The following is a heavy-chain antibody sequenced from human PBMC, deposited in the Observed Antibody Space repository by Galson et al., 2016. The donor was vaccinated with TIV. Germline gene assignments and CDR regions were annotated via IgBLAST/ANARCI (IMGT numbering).Heavy chain of an antibody. Sequence: SLRLSCAASGFTFSNYWMYWVRHVPGKGLVWVSRLNNDGSRTAYADSVNFRFTISRDNAKNTLFLQMNSLRADDTALYYCARGLYEEYSVGLDSWGQGTLVTVSS. CDR2: LNNDGSRT. D-gene: IGHD3-10*02. CDR1: GFTFSNYW. J-gene: IGHJ4*02. CDR3: ARGLYEEYSVGLDS. V-gene: IGHV3-74*01.